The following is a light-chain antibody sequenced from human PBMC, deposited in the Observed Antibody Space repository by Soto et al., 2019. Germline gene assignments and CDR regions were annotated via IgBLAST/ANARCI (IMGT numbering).Light chain of an antibody. CDR3: QQYGSSPGGYFT. Sequence: EIVLTQSPGTLSLSPGERATLSCRASQSVSSSYLAWYQQKPGQAPRLLIYGASSRATGIPDRFSGSGSGTDFTLTISRLEPEDFAVYYCQQYGSSPGGYFTFGPGTKVDIK. CDR2: GAS. V-gene: IGKV3-20*01. CDR1: QSVSSSY. J-gene: IGKJ3*01.